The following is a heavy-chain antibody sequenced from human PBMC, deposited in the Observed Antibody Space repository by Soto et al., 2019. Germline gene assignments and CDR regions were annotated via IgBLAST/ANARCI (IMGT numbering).Heavy chain of an antibody. CDR2: IYPGDSNT. CDR3: TRHGTRLWWFDI. Sequence: PGESLKISCKASGYSFTNYWIGWVRQMPGKGLEWMGIIYPGDSNTRYSPSFQGQVTISADKSISTAYLQWSSLRASDTAMYYCTRHGTRLWWFDIWGQGTPVTVSS. V-gene: IGHV5-51*01. J-gene: IGHJ4*02. CDR1: GYSFTNYW. D-gene: IGHD2-15*01.